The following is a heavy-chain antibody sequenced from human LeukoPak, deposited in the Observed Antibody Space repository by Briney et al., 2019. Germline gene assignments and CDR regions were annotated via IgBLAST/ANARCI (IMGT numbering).Heavy chain of an antibody. J-gene: IGHJ4*02. V-gene: IGHV4-59*01. CDR3: ARAVRVRYSFYFDY. Sequence: PSETLSLTCTVSGGSISSYYWSWIRQPPGKGLEWIGYIYYSGSTNYNPSLKSRVTISVETSKNELSLKLRSVTAADTAVYYCARAVRVRYSFYFDYWGQGTLVTVSP. CDR1: GGSISSYY. D-gene: IGHD2-15*01. CDR2: IYYSGST.